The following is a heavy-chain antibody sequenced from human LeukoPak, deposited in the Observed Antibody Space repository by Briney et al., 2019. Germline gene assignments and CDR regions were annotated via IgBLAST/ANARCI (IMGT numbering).Heavy chain of an antibody. J-gene: IGHJ4*02. CDR2: IYHSGIT. D-gene: IGHD5-24*01. CDR1: GGPISSSNW. V-gene: IGHV4-4*02. CDR3: ARRDGYNYLSY. Sequence: PSGTLSLTCTVSGGPISSSNWWSWVRQPPGMGLEWIGEIYHSGITNYNPSLKTRVTISVDKSKNQFSLKLSSVTAADTAVYYCARRDGYNYLSYWGQGTLVTVSS.